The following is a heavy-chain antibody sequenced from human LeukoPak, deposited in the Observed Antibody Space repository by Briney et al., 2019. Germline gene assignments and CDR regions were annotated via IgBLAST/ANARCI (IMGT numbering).Heavy chain of an antibody. CDR3: TSDYESSGALDY. J-gene: IGHJ4*02. V-gene: IGHV3-33*01. CDR2: IRYDGSNK. CDR1: GFTFRGSG. Sequence: GGSLRLSCGASGFTFRGSGMHWVRQAPGKGLEWVAVIRYDGSNKFYADSVKGRFTISRDNSKNTLYLQMNSLTAEDTAVYYCTSDYESSGALDYWGQGTLVTVSS. D-gene: IGHD3-22*01.